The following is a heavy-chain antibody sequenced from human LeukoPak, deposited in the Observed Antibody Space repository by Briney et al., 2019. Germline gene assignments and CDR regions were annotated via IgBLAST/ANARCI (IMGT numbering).Heavy chain of an antibody. CDR3: AKLGLGEAMATDFDY. J-gene: IGHJ4*02. D-gene: IGHD5-18*01. CDR2: ISYDGSDK. V-gene: IGHV3-30*18. CDR1: GFIFSSYG. Sequence: GGPLRLSCAASGFIFSSYGMHWVRQAPGKGLEWLSVISYDGSDKYYADSVKGRFTVSRDNSKNTLYLQMNSLRAEDTAVYYCAKLGLGEAMATDFDYWGQGTLVTVSS.